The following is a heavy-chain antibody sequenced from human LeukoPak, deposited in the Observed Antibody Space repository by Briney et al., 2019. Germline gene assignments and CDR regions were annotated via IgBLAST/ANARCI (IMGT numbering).Heavy chain of an antibody. CDR2: IIPILGIA. J-gene: IGHJ5*02. CDR1: GGTFGSYT. CDR3: ARDTDSSGYFRWFDP. D-gene: IGHD3-22*01. V-gene: IGHV1-69*04. Sequence: ASVKVSCKASGGTFGSYTISWVRQAPGQGLEWMGRIIPILGIANYAQKFQGRVTITADKSTSTAYMELSSLRSEDTAVYYCARDTDSSGYFRWFDPWGQGTLVTVSS.